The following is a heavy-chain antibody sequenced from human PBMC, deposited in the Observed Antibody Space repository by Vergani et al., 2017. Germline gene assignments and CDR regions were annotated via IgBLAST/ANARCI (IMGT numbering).Heavy chain of an antibody. CDR3: ARDIGDY. V-gene: IGHV4-59*01. Sequence: QVQLPESGPGLVKPSETLSLTCTVSGGSISSYYWSWIRQPPGKGLEWIGYIYYSGSTNYNPPLKSRVTISVDTSKNQFSLKLSSVTAADTAVYYCARDIGDYWGQGTLVTVSS. CDR2: IYYSGST. J-gene: IGHJ4*02. CDR1: GGSISSYY.